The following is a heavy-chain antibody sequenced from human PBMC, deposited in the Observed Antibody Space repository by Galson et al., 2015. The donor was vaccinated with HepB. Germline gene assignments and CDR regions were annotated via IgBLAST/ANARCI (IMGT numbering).Heavy chain of an antibody. V-gene: IGHV3-21*01. CDR1: GFTFSSYT. CDR3: ARDANARDYDFWSGYYPL. J-gene: IGHJ4*02. Sequence: SLRLSCAASGFTFSSYTMDWVRQAPGKGLEWVSSISSSSHYIFYADSVKGRFTISRDNANNSLYLQMTSLRAEDTAVYYCARDANARDYDFWSGYYPLWGQGTLVTVSS. D-gene: IGHD3-3*01. CDR2: ISSSSHYI.